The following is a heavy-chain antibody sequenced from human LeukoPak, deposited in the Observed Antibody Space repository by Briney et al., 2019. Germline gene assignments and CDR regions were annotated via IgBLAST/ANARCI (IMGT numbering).Heavy chain of an antibody. CDR1: GGSISSYY. D-gene: IGHD6-13*01. CDR2: IYYSGST. CDR3: ARNGIAAAGLYYYYYYMDV. Sequence: SETLSLTCTVSGGSISSYYGSWIRQPPGKGLEWIGYIYYSGSTNYNPSLKSRVTISVDTSKNQFSLKLSSVTAADTAVYYCARNGIAAAGLYYYYYYMDVWGKGTTVTVSS. J-gene: IGHJ6*03. V-gene: IGHV4-59*01.